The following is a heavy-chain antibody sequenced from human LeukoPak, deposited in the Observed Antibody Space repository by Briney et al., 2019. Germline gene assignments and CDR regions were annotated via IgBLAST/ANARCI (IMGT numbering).Heavy chain of an antibody. V-gene: IGHV1-69*04. CDR3: ARAGDYLNWFDP. Sequence: GSSVKVSCKASGGSFSSYVITWVRQAPGQGLEWMGRIIPVLGVSNFAQKFQGRVTITADKSTSTAYMELSSLRSEDTAVYYCARAGDYLNWFDPWGQGTLVTVSS. J-gene: IGHJ5*02. CDR2: IIPVLGVS. D-gene: IGHD4-17*01. CDR1: GGSFSSYV.